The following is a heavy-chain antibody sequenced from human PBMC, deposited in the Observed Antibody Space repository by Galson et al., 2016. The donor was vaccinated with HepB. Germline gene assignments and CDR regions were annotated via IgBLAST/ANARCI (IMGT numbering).Heavy chain of an antibody. D-gene: IGHD3-10*01. CDR1: SGSFSGYY. J-gene: IGHJ6*02. CDR2: INHSGGT. V-gene: IGHV4-34*01. Sequence: SETLSLTCAVYSGSFSGYYWIWIRQPPGRGLEWIGEINHSGGTNYNPSLKSRVTISVDTFKNQFSLHLSYVTAADTAVYYCARGIFLRRSGRDGYYGMDVWGQGATVTVSS. CDR3: ARGIFLRRSGRDGYYGMDV.